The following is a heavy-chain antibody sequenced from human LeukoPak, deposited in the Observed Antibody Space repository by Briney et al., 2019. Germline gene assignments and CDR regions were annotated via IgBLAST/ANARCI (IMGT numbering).Heavy chain of an antibody. CDR2: IVVGSGNT. J-gene: IGHJ4*02. D-gene: IGHD3-10*01. CDR3: AADVVLFGERFDY. CDR1: GFTFTRSA. Sequence: SVKVSCKASGFTFTRSAMQWVRQARGQRLEWIGWIVVGSGNTNYAQTFQERVTITRDMSTSTAYMELSSLRSEDTAVYYCAADVVLFGERFDYWGQGTLVTVSS. V-gene: IGHV1-58*02.